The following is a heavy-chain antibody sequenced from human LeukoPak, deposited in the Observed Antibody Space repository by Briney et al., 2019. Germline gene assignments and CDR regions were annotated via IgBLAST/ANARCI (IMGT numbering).Heavy chain of an antibody. D-gene: IGHD4-17*01. CDR3: ASVNYVDYGFDY. CDR1: GGSINNSHYY. V-gene: IGHV4-39*01. J-gene: IGHJ4*02. CDR2: ISYSGST. Sequence: SETLSLTCTVSGGSINNSHYYWGWIRQPPGKGLEWIAHISYSGSTYYNPSLRSRVTISVDTSKTQFSLKVASMTAADAAIFYCASVNYVDYGFDYWGQGTLVTVSS.